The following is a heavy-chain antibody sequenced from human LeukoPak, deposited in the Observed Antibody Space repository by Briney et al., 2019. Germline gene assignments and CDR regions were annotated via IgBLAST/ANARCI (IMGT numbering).Heavy chain of an antibody. V-gene: IGHV1-18*01. CDR2: ISAYNGNT. Sequence: ASVTVSCKASGNTFTNNGISWVRQAPGQGLEWMGWISAYNGNTNYAQKFQGRVTMTTDTSTSTAYMELRSLRSDDTAVYYCARLSAVAGNYYYYMDVWGKGTTVTVSS. CDR3: ARLSAVAGNYYYYMDV. J-gene: IGHJ6*03. D-gene: IGHD6-19*01. CDR1: GNTFTNNG.